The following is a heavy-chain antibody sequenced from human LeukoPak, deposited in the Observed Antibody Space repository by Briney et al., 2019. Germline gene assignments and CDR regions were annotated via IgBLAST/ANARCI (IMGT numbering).Heavy chain of an antibody. CDR3: ARAVSSGYDPFDY. J-gene: IGHJ4*02. CDR2: IYSGGNT. D-gene: IGHD3-22*01. Sequence: GGSLRLSCAASGFTVSSNYMSWVRQAPGKGLEWVSVIYSGGNTYYADSVKGRFTISRDNSKNTLYLQMNSLRAGDTAVYYCARAVSSGYDPFDYWGQGTLVTVSS. V-gene: IGHV3-53*01. CDR1: GFTVSSNY.